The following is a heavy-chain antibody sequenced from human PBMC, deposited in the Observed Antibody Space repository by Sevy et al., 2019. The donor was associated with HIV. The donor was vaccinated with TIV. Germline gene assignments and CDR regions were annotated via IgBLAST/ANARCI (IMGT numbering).Heavy chain of an antibody. CDR3: ARDLPDSSGYGFDY. J-gene: IGHJ4*02. CDR2: IKQDGSEK. V-gene: IGHV3-7*03. Sequence: GESLKISCAASGFTFSSYWMSWVRQAPGKGLEWVANIKQDGSEKYYVDSVKGRFTISRDNAKNSLYLQMNSLRAEDTAVYYCARDLPDSSGYGFDYWGQGTLVTVSS. D-gene: IGHD3-22*01. CDR1: GFTFSSYW.